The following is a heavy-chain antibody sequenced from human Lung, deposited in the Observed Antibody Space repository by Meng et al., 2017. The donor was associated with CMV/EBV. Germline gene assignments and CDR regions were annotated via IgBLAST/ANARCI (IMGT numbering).Heavy chain of an antibody. J-gene: IGHJ4*02. CDR1: GFTFSTYS. CDR3: ARDYYGSTDNY. V-gene: IGHV3-21*01. D-gene: IGHD4-23*01. CDR2: ISSSSSYI. Sequence: GXXXRLXCAASGFTFSTYSMNWVRQAPGKGLEWVSSISSSSSYIYYADSVKGRFTISRDNAKNSLYLQMNSLRAEDTAVYYCARDYYGSTDNYWGQGPLVTVSS.